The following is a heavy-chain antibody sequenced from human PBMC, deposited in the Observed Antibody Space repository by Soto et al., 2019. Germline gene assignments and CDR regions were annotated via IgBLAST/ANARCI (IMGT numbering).Heavy chain of an antibody. J-gene: IGHJ5*02. CDR2: IHYSGST. D-gene: IGHD6-25*01. V-gene: IGHV4-59*01. Sequence: SEALSLTCTVSGGSISSYYWGWIRQPPGKGLEWIGYIHYSGSTNYNPSLRSRVTISVDTPKNQFSLKVNSLTAADTAIYYCARGGVAARKGRWFDPWGQGTLVTVS. CDR1: GGSISSYY. CDR3: ARGGVAARKGRWFDP.